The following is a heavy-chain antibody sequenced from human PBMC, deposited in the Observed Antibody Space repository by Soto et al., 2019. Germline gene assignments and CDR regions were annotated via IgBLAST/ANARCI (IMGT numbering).Heavy chain of an antibody. Sequence: SETQSLTSTVYGGSFSGYYWSWIRQPPGKGLEWIGEINHSGSTNYNPSLKSRVTISVGTSKNQFSLKLSSVTAADTAVYYCASSTPLSFDYWGQGTLVTVSS. J-gene: IGHJ4*02. CDR1: GGSFSGYY. D-gene: IGHD2-15*01. CDR2: INHSGST. CDR3: ASSTPLSFDY. V-gene: IGHV4-34*01.